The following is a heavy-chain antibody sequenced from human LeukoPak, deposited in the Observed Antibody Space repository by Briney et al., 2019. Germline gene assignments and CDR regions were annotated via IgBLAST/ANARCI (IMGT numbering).Heavy chain of an antibody. D-gene: IGHD5-18*01. Sequence: SETLSLTCTVSGGSISSGDYYWSWIRQPPGKGLEWIGYIYYSGSTYYNPSLKSRVTISVGTSKNQFSLKLSSVTAADTAVYYCARGLYIQLWLPDYGGQGTLVTVSS. CDR1: GGSISSGDYY. J-gene: IGHJ4*02. CDR2: IYYSGST. CDR3: ARGLYIQLWLPDY. V-gene: IGHV4-30-4*01.